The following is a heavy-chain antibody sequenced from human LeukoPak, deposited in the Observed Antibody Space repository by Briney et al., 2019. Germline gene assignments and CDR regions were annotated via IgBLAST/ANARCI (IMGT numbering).Heavy chain of an antibody. CDR1: GFTVSSNY. CDR3: ARLDYYDSSGYYQYYFDY. V-gene: IGHV3-53*01. CDR2: LYAGGST. D-gene: IGHD3-22*01. J-gene: IGHJ4*02. Sequence: GGSLRLSCAASGFTVSSNYMTWVRQAPGKRLEWVSILYAGGSTYYADSVKGRFTISRDNSKNTLYLQMNSLRAEDTAVYYCARLDYYDSSGYYQYYFDYWGQGTLVTVSS.